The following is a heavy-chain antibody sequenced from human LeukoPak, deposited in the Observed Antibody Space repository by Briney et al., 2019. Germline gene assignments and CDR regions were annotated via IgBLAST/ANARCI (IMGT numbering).Heavy chain of an antibody. CDR2: VGIAGDT. D-gene: IGHD1-14*01. J-gene: IGHJ3*01. CDR3: ARDGRMGTADAFDV. CDR1: GFTFNNYE. Sequence: PGGSLELSCAASGFTFNNYEMHWVRQTAGKGLEWVSAVGIAGDTFYAGSVKGRFSISRDNAESSLFLQMNSLRAGDTAVYYCARDGRMGTADAFDVWGQGTMVTVSS. V-gene: IGHV3-13*01.